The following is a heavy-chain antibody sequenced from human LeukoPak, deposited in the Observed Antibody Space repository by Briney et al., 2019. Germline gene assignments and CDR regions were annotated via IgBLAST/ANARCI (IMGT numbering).Heavy chain of an antibody. CDR2: INHSGST. V-gene: IGHV4-34*01. D-gene: IGHD1/OR15-1a*01. Sequence: PSETLSLTCAVYGGSFSGYYWSWIRQPPGKGLEWIGEINHSGSTNYNPSLKSRVTLSLDTSKNQFSLKVTSVTPADTAVYYCARVSGLNNFDFWGQGTLVTVSS. CDR1: GGSFSGYY. J-gene: IGHJ4*02. CDR3: ARVSGLNNFDF.